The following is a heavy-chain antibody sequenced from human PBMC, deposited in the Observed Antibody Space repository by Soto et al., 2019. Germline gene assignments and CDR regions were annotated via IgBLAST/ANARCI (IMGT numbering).Heavy chain of an antibody. V-gene: IGHV3-30-3*01. CDR2: ISYDGSNK. CDR3: TRESSLVGYYYGMDV. CDR1: GFTFSSYA. D-gene: IGHD6-6*01. J-gene: IGHJ6*02. Sequence: QVPLVESGGGVVQPGRSLRLSCAASGFTFSSYAMHWVRQAPGKGLEWVAVISYDGSNKYYTDSVKGRFTISRDNSKNTLYLQMNSLRAEDTAVYYCTRESSLVGYYYGMDVWGQGTTVTVSS.